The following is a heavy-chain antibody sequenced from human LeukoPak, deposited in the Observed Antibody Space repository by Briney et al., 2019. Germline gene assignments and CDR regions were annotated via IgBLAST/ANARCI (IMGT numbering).Heavy chain of an antibody. D-gene: IGHD1-14*01. CDR1: GGSIRSHY. V-gene: IGHV4-59*11. J-gene: IGHJ4*02. CDR2: IYYSGST. Sequence: TSETLSLTCTVSGGSIRSHYWSWIRQPPGEGLEWIGYIYYSGSTNYNPSLKSRVTISVDTSKNQLSLKLSSVTAADTAVYYCARVLRYPEISPVPRSFDYWGQGTLVTVSS. CDR3: ARVLRYPEISPVPRSFDY.